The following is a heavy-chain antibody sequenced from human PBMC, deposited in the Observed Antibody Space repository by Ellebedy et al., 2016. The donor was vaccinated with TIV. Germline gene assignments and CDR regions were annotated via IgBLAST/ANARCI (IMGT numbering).Heavy chain of an antibody. CDR3: ARLWSGYSGYYFDY. D-gene: IGHD3-3*01. Sequence: MPSETLSLTCTVSGGSISYYYWSWIRQPPGKGLEWIGYIYDSEHTNYNPSLKSRVTMSVDTSKNQFSLNLTSVTAADTAVYYCARLWSGYSGYYFDYWGQGTLVTVSS. J-gene: IGHJ4*02. CDR1: GGSISYYY. CDR2: IYDSEHT. V-gene: IGHV4-59*01.